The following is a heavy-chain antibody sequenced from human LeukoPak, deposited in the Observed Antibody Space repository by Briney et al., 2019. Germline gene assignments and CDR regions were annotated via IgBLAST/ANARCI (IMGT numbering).Heavy chain of an antibody. Sequence: GESLQTSCKGSGYSFNSYWIGWVRQMPGKGLEWMGIIYPGDSDTRYSPSFQGQVTISADKSISTAYLQWSSLKASDTAMYYCARLSMVDTYYMDVWGKGTTVTVSS. CDR2: IYPGDSDT. CDR1: GYSFNSYW. V-gene: IGHV5-51*01. J-gene: IGHJ6*03. CDR3: ARLSMVDTYYMDV. D-gene: IGHD4/OR15-4a*01.